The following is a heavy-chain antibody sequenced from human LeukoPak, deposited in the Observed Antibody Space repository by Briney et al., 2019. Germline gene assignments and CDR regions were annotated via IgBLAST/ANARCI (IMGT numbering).Heavy chain of an antibody. V-gene: IGHV4-34*01. D-gene: IGHD2-15*01. Sequence: PSETLSLTCAVYGGSFSGYYWSWIRQPPGKGLEWMGEVNHSGSTSYSSSLKSRVTISVDTSKNHFSLKLSSVTAADTAVYFCARGRQDFSAVVAATPRVRSDKWLDPWGQGTLVTVSS. CDR2: VNHSGST. CDR3: ARGRQDFSAVVAATPRVRSDKWLDP. J-gene: IGHJ5*02. CDR1: GGSFSGYY.